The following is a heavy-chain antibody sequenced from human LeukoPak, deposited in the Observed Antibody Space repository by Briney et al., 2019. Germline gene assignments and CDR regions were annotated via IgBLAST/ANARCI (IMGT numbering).Heavy chain of an antibody. CDR3: ARSIAARRSLDAFDI. D-gene: IGHD6-6*01. V-gene: IGHV4-30-2*01. Sequence: SETLSLTCTVSGGSISSGGYYWSWIRQPPGKGLSWIGYIYHSGSTYYNPSLKSRVTISVDRSKNQFSLKLSSVTAADTAVYYCARSIAARRSLDAFDIWGQGTMVTVSS. CDR1: GGSISSGGYY. J-gene: IGHJ3*02. CDR2: IYHSGST.